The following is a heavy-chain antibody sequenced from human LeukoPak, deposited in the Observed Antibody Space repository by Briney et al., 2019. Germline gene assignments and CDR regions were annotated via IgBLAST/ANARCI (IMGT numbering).Heavy chain of an antibody. CDR3: ARDPSLLDAFDI. J-gene: IGHJ3*02. D-gene: IGHD2-15*01. Sequence: GRSLRLSCAASGFTFSSYGMHWVRQAPGKGLEWVSSISSSSSYIYYADSVKGRFTISRDNAKNSLYLQMNSLRAEDTAVYYCARDPSLLDAFDIWGQGTMVTVSS. CDR2: ISSSSSYI. CDR1: GFTFSSYG. V-gene: IGHV3-21*01.